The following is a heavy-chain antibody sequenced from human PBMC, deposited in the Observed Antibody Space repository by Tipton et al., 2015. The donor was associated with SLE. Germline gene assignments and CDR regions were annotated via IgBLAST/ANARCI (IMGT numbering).Heavy chain of an antibody. Sequence: RSLRLSCAASGFTFSSYAMHWVRQAPGKGLEWVAVISYDGSNKYYADSVKGRFTISRDNSKNTLYLQMNSLRAEDTAVYYCARGPRGGSYYVGYFQHWGQGTLVTVSS. J-gene: IGHJ1*01. V-gene: IGHV3-30-3*01. D-gene: IGHD1-26*01. CDR1: GFTFSSYA. CDR3: ARGPRGGSYYVGYFQH. CDR2: ISYDGSNK.